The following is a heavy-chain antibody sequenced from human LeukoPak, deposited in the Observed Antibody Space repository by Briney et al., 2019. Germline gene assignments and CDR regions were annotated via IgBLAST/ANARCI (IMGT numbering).Heavy chain of an antibody. CDR3: ARGAQSSPDAFDI. D-gene: IGHD2-15*01. Sequence: SVKVSCKASGGTFSSYAISWVRQAPGQGLEWMGGIIPIFGTANYAQKFQGRVTITTDESTSTAYMELSSLRSEDTAVYYCARGAQSSPDAFDIWGQGTMVTVSS. CDR1: GGTFSSYA. CDR2: IIPIFGTA. V-gene: IGHV1-69*05. J-gene: IGHJ3*02.